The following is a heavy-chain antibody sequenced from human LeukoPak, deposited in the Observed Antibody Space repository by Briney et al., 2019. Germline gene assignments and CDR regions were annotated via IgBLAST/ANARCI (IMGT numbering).Heavy chain of an antibody. D-gene: IGHD2-15*01. V-gene: IGHV3-11*01. CDR2: ISGTGGAI. CDR1: GFSFKDYY. J-gene: IGHJ5*02. CDR3: ARRASGGNPNWFDP. Sequence: GGSLRLSCAASGFSFKDYYMTWIRQAPGKGLEWVSYISGTGGAIYYADSVKGRFTISRDNAKNSLYLQMNSLRAEDTAVYYCARRASGGNPNWFDPWGQGTLVTVSS.